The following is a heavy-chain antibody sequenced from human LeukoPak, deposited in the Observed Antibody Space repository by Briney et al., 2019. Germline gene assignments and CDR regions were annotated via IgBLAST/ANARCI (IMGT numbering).Heavy chain of an antibody. CDR3: ARYYYDSSGYYRYYYYMDV. CDR2: IYYSGST. CDR1: GGSISCYY. D-gene: IGHD3-22*01. Sequence: SETLSLTCTVSGGSISCYYWSWIRQPPGKGLEWMGYIYYSGSTNYNPSLKSRVTISVDTSKNQFSMKLRSVTAADTAVYYCARYYYDSSGYYRYYYYMDVWGKGNTVTVSS. V-gene: IGHV4-59*08. J-gene: IGHJ6*03.